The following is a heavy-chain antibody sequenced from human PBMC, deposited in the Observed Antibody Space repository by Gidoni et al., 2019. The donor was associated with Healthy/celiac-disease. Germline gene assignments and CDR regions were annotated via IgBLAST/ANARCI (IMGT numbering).Heavy chain of an antibody. CDR2: ISSSSSYI. CDR1: GFTFSSSS. Sequence: EVQLVESGGGLVKPGGSLRLSCAASGFTFSSSSLNWVRQAPGKGLEWVSSISSSSSYIYYADSVKGRFTISRDNAKNSLYLQMNSLRAEDTAVYYCARPAYYYDSSGYTDAFDIWGQGTMVTVSS. D-gene: IGHD3-22*01. V-gene: IGHV3-21*01. CDR3: ARPAYYYDSSGYTDAFDI. J-gene: IGHJ3*02.